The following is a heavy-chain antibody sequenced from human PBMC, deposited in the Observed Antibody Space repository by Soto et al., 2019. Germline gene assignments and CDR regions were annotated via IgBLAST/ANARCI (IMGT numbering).Heavy chain of an antibody. D-gene: IGHD3-16*01. Sequence: QVQLVQSGAEVKKPGASVKVSCKASGYTFTSYDINWVRQATGQGLEWMGWMNPNSANTGYAQKFQGRVTMTRNTSIRTAYMALSSLRAADTAVYDCAREGVRGMDVWGQGTTVTVSS. CDR2: MNPNSANT. CDR1: GYTFTSYD. V-gene: IGHV1-8*01. J-gene: IGHJ6*02. CDR3: AREGVRGMDV.